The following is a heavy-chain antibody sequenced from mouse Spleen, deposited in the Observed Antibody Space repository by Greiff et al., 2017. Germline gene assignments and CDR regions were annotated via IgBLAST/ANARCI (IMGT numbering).Heavy chain of an antibody. CDR2: IDPSDSYT. V-gene: IGHV1-69*01. Sequence: VQLQQPGAELVMPGASVKLSCKASGYTFTSYWMHWVKQRPGQGLEWIGEIDPSDSYTNYNQKFKGKATLTVDKSSSTAYMQLSSLTSEDSAVYYCARIYYGYDAMDYWGQGTSVTVSS. J-gene: IGHJ4*01. CDR3: ARIYYGYDAMDY. CDR1: GYTFTSYW. D-gene: IGHD1-2*01.